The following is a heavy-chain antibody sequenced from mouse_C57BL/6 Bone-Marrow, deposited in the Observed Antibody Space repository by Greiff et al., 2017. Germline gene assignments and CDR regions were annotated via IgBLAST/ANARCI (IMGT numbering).Heavy chain of an antibody. J-gene: IGHJ3*01. CDR1: GFNIKDDY. V-gene: IGHV14-4*01. Sequence: DVKLQQSGAELVRPGASVKLSCTASGFNIKDDYMHWVKQRPEQGLEWIGWIDPENGDTEYASKFQGKATITADTSSNTAYLQLSSLTSEDTAVYYCTKNYDYDDPWFAYWGQGTLVTVSA. D-gene: IGHD2-4*01. CDR3: TKNYDYDDPWFAY. CDR2: IDPENGDT.